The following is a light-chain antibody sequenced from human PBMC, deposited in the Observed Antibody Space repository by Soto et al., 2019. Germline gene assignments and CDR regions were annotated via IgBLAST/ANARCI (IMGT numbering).Light chain of an antibody. J-gene: IGLJ2*01. Sequence: QSALTQPASVSGSPGQSITISCTGTSSDIGSYNFVSWYQQHPGKAPQLLIYEGSKRPSGVSDRFSGSKSGNTASLTISGLQAEDEADYHCCSDGDGSTVFFGGGTKLTVL. CDR3: CSDGDGSTVF. CDR1: SSDIGSYNF. CDR2: EGS. V-gene: IGLV2-23*03.